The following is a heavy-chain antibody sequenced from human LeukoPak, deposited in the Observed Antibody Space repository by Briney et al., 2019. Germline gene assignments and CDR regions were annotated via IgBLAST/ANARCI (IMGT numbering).Heavy chain of an antibody. Sequence: GRSLRLSCAASGFTFSSYGMHWVRQAPGKGLEWVAVISYDGSNKYYADSVKGRFTISRDNSKNTLYLQMNSLRAEDTAVYYCAKDLDYGSGSPPIWGQGTMDTVSS. CDR2: ISYDGSNK. D-gene: IGHD3-10*01. CDR1: GFTFSSYG. CDR3: AKDLDYGSGSPPI. J-gene: IGHJ3*02. V-gene: IGHV3-30*18.